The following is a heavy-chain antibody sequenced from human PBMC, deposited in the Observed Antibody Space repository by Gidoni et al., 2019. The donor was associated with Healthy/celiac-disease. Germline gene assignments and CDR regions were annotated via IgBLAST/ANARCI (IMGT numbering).Heavy chain of an antibody. Sequence: EVQLVESGGGLVKPGGSLRLSCAASGSPFSTAWMRWVRQAPGKGLEWVGRIKSKTDGGTTDYAAPVKGRFTISRDDSKNTLYLQMNSLKTADTAVYYCTTEYLWFGDPIRWGQGTLVTVSS. V-gene: IGHV3-15*01. D-gene: IGHD3-10*01. CDR2: IKSKTDGGTT. CDR3: TTEYLWFGDPIR. J-gene: IGHJ4*02. CDR1: GSPFSTAW.